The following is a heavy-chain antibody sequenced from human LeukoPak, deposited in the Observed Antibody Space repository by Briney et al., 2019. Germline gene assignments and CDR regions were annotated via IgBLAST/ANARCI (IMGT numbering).Heavy chain of an antibody. CDR3: AREDTNYGVTYFDY. CDR1: GGSISSYY. J-gene: IGHJ4*02. D-gene: IGHD4-17*01. Sequence: PSETLSLTCTVSGGSISSYYWSWIRQPAGKGLEWIGRIYNSGNTNYNTNYNPSLKSRVTISVDTSKNEFSLKLSSVTAADTALYYCAREDTNYGVTYFDYWGQGTLVTVSS. V-gene: IGHV4-4*07. CDR2: IYNSGNTNYNT.